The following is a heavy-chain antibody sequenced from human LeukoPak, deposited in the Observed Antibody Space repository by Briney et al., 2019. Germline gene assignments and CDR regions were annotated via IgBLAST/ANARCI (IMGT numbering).Heavy chain of an antibody. D-gene: IGHD6-6*01. CDR3: ARKRPYSSSSPFDY. CDR1: GGSISSYY. CDR2: IYYSGST. J-gene: IGHJ4*02. V-gene: IGHV4-59*01. Sequence: SETLSLTCSVSGGSISSYYWSWIRQPPGKGLEGMGYIYYSGSTNYNPSLRSRVTISVDTSKNQFSLKLSSVTAADTAVYYCARKRPYSSSSPFDYWGQGTLVTVSS.